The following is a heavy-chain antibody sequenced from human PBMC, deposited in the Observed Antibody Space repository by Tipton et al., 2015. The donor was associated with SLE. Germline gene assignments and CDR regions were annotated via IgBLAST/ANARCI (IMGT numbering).Heavy chain of an antibody. CDR2: IVGNGENT. CDR1: GFIFTNYV. Sequence: GSLRLSCAAPGFIFTNYVMSWVRQAPGKGLEWVSTIVGNGENTYYADSVRGRFTISRDNSKHTLYVQMDSLRVEDTAIYYCAKEDGYNTFDYWGQGTLVTVSS. V-gene: IGHV3-23*01. D-gene: IGHD5-24*01. J-gene: IGHJ4*02. CDR3: AKEDGYNTFDY.